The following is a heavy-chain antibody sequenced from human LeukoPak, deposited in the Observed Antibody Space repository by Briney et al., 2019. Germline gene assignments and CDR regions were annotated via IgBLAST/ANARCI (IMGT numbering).Heavy chain of an antibody. J-gene: IGHJ4*02. D-gene: IGHD3-10*01. CDR3: VKGGLVRGITKFEY. Sequence: GGSLRLSCSASGFTFSTYAMHWVRHAPGKGLEYLSAISSNGGSTSYADSVKGRFTISRDNSKNTLYIQMSSLKVEDTALYYCVKGGLVRGITKFEYWGQGTLVTVSS. CDR2: ISSNGGST. CDR1: GFTFSTYA. V-gene: IGHV3-64D*06.